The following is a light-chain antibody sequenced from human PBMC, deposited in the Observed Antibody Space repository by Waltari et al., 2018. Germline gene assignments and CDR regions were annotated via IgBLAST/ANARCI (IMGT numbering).Light chain of an antibody. CDR2: AAS. V-gene: IGKV1-39*01. J-gene: IGKJ5*01. CDR1: RSINSF. CDR3: QQSYGTPPNG. Sequence: DIQMTQSPSSLSASIGDRVTITCRTSRSINSFLNWYQQKPGKAPKLLIYAASNVQTDVPSRFSGSGSGTEYTLTISSLQPEDFATYYCQQSYGTPPNGFGQGTRLDI.